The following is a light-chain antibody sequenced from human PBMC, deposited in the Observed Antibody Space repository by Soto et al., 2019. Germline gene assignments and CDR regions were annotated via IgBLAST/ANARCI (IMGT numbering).Light chain of an antibody. CDR3: SSYVGSNNFV. CDR2: DVS. CDR1: SSYVGTYNY. V-gene: IGLV2-8*01. J-gene: IGLJ1*01. Sequence: QSVLTQPPSASGSPGQSVTISCTGTSSYVGTYNYVSWYQQHPGKAPKLMIYDVSKRPSGVPDRFSGSKSGNTASLTVSGLQAEDEADYYCSSYVGSNNFVFGTGTKVTVL.